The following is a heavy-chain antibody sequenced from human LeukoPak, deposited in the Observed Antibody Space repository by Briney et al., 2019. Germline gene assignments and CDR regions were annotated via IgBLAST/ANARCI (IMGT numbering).Heavy chain of an antibody. J-gene: IGHJ6*02. Sequence: ASVKVSCKASGYTFTSYDINWVRQATGQGLEWMGWMNPNSGNTGYAQKFQGRVTMTRNTSISTAYMELSSLRSEDTAVHYCARVGKLLWFGDYGMDVWGQGTTVTVSS. V-gene: IGHV1-8*01. D-gene: IGHD3-10*01. CDR2: MNPNSGNT. CDR1: GYTFTSYD. CDR3: ARVGKLLWFGDYGMDV.